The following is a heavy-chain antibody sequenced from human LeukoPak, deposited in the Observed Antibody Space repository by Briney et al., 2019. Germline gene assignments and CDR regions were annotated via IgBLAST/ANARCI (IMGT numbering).Heavy chain of an antibody. CDR2: ISPYIGNT. CDR3: ARFTPRLSREKFDY. V-gene: IGHV1-18*01. J-gene: IGHJ4*02. CDR1: GYTFTKYD. Sequence: ASVKVSCKASGYTFTKYDIHWVRQAPGQRLEWMGWISPYIGNTYYSQKLQGRVTMTTDTSTTTAYMELRSLRSGDTGVYYCARFTPRLSREKFDYWGQGALVTVSS. D-gene: IGHD3-3*02.